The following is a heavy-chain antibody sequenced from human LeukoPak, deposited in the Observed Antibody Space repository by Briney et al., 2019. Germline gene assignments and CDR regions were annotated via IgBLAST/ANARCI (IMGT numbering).Heavy chain of an antibody. CDR2: INPNSGGT. CDR3: ARIAADYYGMDV. D-gene: IGHD6-13*01. Sequence: GASVKVSCKASGYTFTGYYMHWVRQAPGQGLEWMGWINPNSGGTNYAQKFQGWVTMTRDTSISTAYMELSRLRSDDTAVYYCARIAADYYGMDVWGQGTTVTVSS. J-gene: IGHJ6*02. CDR1: GYTFTGYY. V-gene: IGHV1-2*04.